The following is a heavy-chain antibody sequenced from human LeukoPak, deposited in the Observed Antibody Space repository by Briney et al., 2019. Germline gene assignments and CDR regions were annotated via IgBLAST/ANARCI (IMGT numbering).Heavy chain of an antibody. D-gene: IGHD6-13*01. V-gene: IGHV1-18*01. J-gene: IGHJ4*02. CDR2: ISPDNHDT. CDR1: GYTFTSYG. Sequence: GASVKVSCKASGYTFTSYGISWVRQAPGQGLEWMGGISPDNHDTHSAQNLHDRVTMTTDTSTSTAYMELRSLTSADTAVYYCARGLLLGTTTAGILGYWGQGTLVTVSS. CDR3: ARGLLLGTTTAGILGY.